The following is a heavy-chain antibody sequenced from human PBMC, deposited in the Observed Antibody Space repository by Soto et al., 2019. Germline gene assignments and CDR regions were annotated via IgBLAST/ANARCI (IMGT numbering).Heavy chain of an antibody. Sequence: QVQLQESGPGLVKPSQTLSLTCIVSGGSIRSGGYFWCWVRQHPGKGLEWIGNIYYNSGCTYYTPSLKSRVSISVDASKNQFSLDLSSVTAADTAVYFCTRDKPLPYNSDSGNGYYSMDVCGQGTTVIVS. J-gene: IGHJ6*02. D-gene: IGHD3-10*01. CDR1: GGSIRSGGYF. CDR2: IYYNSGCT. V-gene: IGHV4-31*03. CDR3: TRDKPLPYNSDSGNGYYSMDV.